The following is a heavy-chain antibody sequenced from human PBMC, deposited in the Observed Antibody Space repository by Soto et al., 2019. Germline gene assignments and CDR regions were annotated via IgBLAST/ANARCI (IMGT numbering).Heavy chain of an antibody. CDR1: GFTFRSYT. V-gene: IGHV3-21*01. CDR2: ISSSVSYI. D-gene: IGHD3-10*01. J-gene: IGHJ6*02. CDR3: LRDNSITTVYGGKPYYVMDV. Sequence: GGSLSLSCAASGFTFRSYTMQWVRQAPGKGLEWVSYISSSVSYIYYADSVKGRFTISRDNARNSLYLQMNTLRAEDTAVYYCLRDNSITTVYGGKPYYVMDVWGQGTRVTVSS.